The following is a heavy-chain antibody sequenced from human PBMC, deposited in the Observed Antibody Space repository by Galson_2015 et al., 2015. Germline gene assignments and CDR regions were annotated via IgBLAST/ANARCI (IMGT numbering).Heavy chain of an antibody. V-gene: IGHV1-8*01. CDR1: GYTFTSYD. Sequence: SVKVSCKASGYTFTSYDINWVRQAPGQGLEWMGWMNPNSGNTGYAQKFQGRVTMTRNTSISTAYMELSSLRSEDTAVYYCAREFHPGHWFDPWGQGTLVTVSS. CDR2: MNPNSGNT. J-gene: IGHJ5*02. CDR3: AREFHPGHWFDP.